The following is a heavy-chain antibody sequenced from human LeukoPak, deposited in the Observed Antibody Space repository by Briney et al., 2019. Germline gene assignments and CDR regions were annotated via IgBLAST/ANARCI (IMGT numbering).Heavy chain of an antibody. CDR2: IKQNGNEK. J-gene: IGHJ4*02. D-gene: IGHD1-26*01. CDR1: GFTFSAYW. Sequence: PWGALTLSCAASGFTFSAYWMTGVRQAPAKGGEGVANIKQNGNEKYYVDSVKGRFAISRDNAKSSLFLQLAGLRAEDTAVYYCARGRDSGRYFDYWGQGTLVTVSS. CDR3: ARGRDSGRYFDY. V-gene: IGHV3-7*01.